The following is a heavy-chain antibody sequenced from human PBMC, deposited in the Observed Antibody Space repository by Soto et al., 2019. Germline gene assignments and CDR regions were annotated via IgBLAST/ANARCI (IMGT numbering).Heavy chain of an antibody. D-gene: IGHD3-22*01. CDR1: GFTFSSYS. J-gene: IGHJ4*02. CDR2: ISSSSSYI. CDR3: AKDQQSYYDSSGFV. Sequence: GGSLRLSCAASGFTFSSYSMNCVRQAPGKGLEWVSSISSSSSYIYYADSVKGRFTISRDNAKNSLYLQMNSLRAEDTAVYYCAKDQQSYYDSSGFVWGQGTLVTVSS. V-gene: IGHV3-21*04.